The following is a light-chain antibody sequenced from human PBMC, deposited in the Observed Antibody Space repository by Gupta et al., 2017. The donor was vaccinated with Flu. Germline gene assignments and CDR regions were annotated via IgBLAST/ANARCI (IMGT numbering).Light chain of an antibody. CDR3: LLSSSHGDV. J-gene: IGLJ1*01. CDR1: TGPVTSGHY. Sequence: QAVGPQSPSLTASPGETVTITCGSTTGPVTSGHYPSWLQQQPGQAPRTLIYDSTDKPPWTPARFSGFLVGDKAALTLSGAQAEDEADYYCLLSSSHGDVFGPGTKVTVL. CDR2: DST. V-gene: IGLV7-46*01.